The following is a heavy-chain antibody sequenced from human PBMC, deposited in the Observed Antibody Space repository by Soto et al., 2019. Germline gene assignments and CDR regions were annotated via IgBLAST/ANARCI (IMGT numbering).Heavy chain of an antibody. V-gene: IGHV4-59*01. CDR2: IYYSGST. D-gene: IGHD1-7*01. Sequence: QVQLQESGPGLVKPSETLSLTCTVSGGSISSYYWSWIRQPPGKGLEWIGYIYYSGSTNYNPSLPSRVTXSXDXXKTLFSLKLSSVTAADPAEYYCAREGRPGTIGLYYYDGMDVWGQGTTVTVSS. CDR1: GGSISSYY. J-gene: IGHJ6*02. CDR3: AREGRPGTIGLYYYDGMDV.